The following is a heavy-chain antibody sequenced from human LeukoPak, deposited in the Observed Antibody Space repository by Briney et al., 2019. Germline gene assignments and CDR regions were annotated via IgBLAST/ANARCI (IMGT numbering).Heavy chain of an antibody. CDR1: GFIFSRNG. J-gene: IGHJ5*02. V-gene: IGHV3-23*01. CDR2: IRGSGGTT. Sequence: QPGGSLRLSCAASGFIFSRNGMSWVRQAPGKGLEWVSAIRGSGGTTYYADSVKGRFTISRDNSKNTLYLQMNSLRAEDTAVYYCAKAGFTMVRGVIIPLAGGFDPWGQGTLVTVSS. CDR3: AKAGFTMVRGVIIPLAGGFDP. D-gene: IGHD3-10*01.